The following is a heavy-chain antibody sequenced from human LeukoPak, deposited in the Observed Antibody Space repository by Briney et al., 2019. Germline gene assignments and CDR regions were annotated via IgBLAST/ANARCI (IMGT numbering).Heavy chain of an antibody. CDR1: GFTFSSHW. CDR3: ARGGEGYNGPGFN. J-gene: IGHJ4*02. V-gene: IGHV3-74*01. Sequence: GGSLRLSCAASGFTFSSHWMHWVRQAPGKGLVWVSRIDTDGSNINYADSVKGRFTISRDNAKNTLYLQMNSLRAEDTAVYYCARGGEGYNGPGFNWGQGTLVTVSS. D-gene: IGHD5-12*01. CDR2: IDTDGSNI.